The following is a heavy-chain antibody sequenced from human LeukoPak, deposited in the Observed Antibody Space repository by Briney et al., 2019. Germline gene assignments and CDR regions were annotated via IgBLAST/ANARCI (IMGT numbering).Heavy chain of an antibody. V-gene: IGHV3-21*01. J-gene: IGHJ4*02. CDR1: GFIFSNYA. CDR2: ITSSSAYI. D-gene: IGHD6-13*01. Sequence: GGSLRLSCAASGFIFSNYAMNWVRQAPGKGLEWVSSITSSSAYIYYADSVKGRFTISRDNAKNSLYLQMNSLRAEDTAVYYCARDVSSRYSSSEDIWGQGTLVTVSS. CDR3: ARDVSSRYSSSEDI.